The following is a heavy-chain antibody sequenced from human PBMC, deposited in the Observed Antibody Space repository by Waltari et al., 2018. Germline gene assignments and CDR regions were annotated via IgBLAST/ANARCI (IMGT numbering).Heavy chain of an antibody. D-gene: IGHD1-26*01. CDR1: GFTFDAFA. CDR2: IGWNSGNI. V-gene: IGHV3-9*01. Sequence: QLVESGGDWVQPGGSLRLSCVASGFTFDAFAIHWVRQVPGKGLEWVSGIGWNSGNIAYGDFVKGRFIISRDNAKNSLYLQMNSLRREDTALYYCARDFAGSPTGAFDVWGQGTMVTVSS. J-gene: IGHJ3*01. CDR3: ARDFAGSPTGAFDV.